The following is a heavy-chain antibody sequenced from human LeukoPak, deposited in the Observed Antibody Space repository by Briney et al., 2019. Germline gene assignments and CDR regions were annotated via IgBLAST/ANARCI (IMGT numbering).Heavy chain of an antibody. CDR3: ARRRPWDDFWSGYYRYALDI. D-gene: IGHD3-3*01. CDR1: GGSISSYY. Sequence: SETLSLTCTVSGGSISSYYWSWIRQPPGKGLEWIGYIYYSGSTNYNPSLRSRVTISVDTSKNQFSLKLSSVTAADTAVYYCARRRPWDDFWSGYYRYALDIWGQGTMVTVSS. V-gene: IGHV4-59*08. J-gene: IGHJ3*02. CDR2: IYYSGST.